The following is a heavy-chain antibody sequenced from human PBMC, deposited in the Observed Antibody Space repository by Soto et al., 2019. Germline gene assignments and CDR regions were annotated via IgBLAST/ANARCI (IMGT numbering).Heavy chain of an antibody. J-gene: IGHJ5*02. CDR3: ARSFFP. Sequence: QVQLQESGPGLVKPSETLSLTCVVSGGSISRYRWSWIRQPPGKGLEWIGYIFYNGTTSYNSSLNSRGTISVDLSKNHLSLTLASVTAADTAVYYCARSFFPWGQGTLVVVSS. V-gene: IGHV4-59*01. CDR2: IFYNGTT. CDR1: GGSISRYR.